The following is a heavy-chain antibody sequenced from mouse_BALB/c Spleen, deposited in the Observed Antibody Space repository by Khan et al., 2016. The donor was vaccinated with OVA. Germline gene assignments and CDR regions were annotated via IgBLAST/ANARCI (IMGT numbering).Heavy chain of an antibody. CDR1: GYTFTTAG. V-gene: IGHV9-4*02. Sequence: QIQLVQSGPELKKPGETVRISCKASGYTFTTAGMQWVQKMPGKGLKWIGWINTHSGVPKYAEDFKGRFAFSLETSASTAYLQISNLKNEDTATYFCASGYDYGWYFDVWGAGTTVTVSS. CDR3: ASGYDYGWYFDV. D-gene: IGHD2-4*01. CDR2: INTHSGVP. J-gene: IGHJ1*01.